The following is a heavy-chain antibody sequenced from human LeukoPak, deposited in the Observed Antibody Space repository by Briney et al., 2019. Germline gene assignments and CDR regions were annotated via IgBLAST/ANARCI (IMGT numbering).Heavy chain of an antibody. CDR1: GYTLTELS. V-gene: IGHV1-24*01. J-gene: IGHJ5*02. Sequence: ASVKVSFKVSGYTLTELSMHWVRQAPGKGLEWMGGFDPEDGETIYAQKFQGRVTMTEDTSTDTAYMELSSLRSEDTAVYYCATVPRNYYDSSGRDNWFDPWGQGTLVTVSS. D-gene: IGHD3-22*01. CDR2: FDPEDGET. CDR3: ATVPRNYYDSSGRDNWFDP.